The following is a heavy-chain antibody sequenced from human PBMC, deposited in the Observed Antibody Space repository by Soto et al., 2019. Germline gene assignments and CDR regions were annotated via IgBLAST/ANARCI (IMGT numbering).Heavy chain of an antibody. D-gene: IGHD3-22*01. CDR1: GGTFSSYA. Sequence: QVQLVQSGAEVKKPGSSVKVSCKASGGTFSSYAISWVRQAPGQGLEWMGGIIPIFGTANYAQKFQGRVTITADESTSTAYMELSSLRSEDTAVYYCASNREVGSDSSGYSLPVNYWGQGTLVTVSS. J-gene: IGHJ4*02. CDR2: IIPIFGTA. CDR3: ASNREVGSDSSGYSLPVNY. V-gene: IGHV1-69*12.